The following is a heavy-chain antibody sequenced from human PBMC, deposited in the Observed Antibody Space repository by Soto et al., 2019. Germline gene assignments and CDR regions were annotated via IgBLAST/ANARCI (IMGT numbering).Heavy chain of an antibody. Sequence: XXSLKISCKGSGYSFTSYWISWVRQMPGKGLEWMGRIDPSDSYTNYSPSFQGHVTISADKSISTAYLQWSSLKASDTAMYYCASSSSGYLDAFDIWGQGTMVTVSS. V-gene: IGHV5-10-1*01. CDR1: GYSFTSYW. CDR2: IDPSDSYT. CDR3: ASSSSGYLDAFDI. D-gene: IGHD3-22*01. J-gene: IGHJ3*02.